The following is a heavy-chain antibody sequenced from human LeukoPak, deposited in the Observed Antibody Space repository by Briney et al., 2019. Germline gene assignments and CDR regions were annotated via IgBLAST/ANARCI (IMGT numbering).Heavy chain of an antibody. V-gene: IGHV4-59*01. CDR2: IFYSGST. CDR3: ARGKEGPDY. J-gene: IGHJ4*02. CDR1: GGSISGYY. Sequence: SETLSLTCTVSGGSISGYYWSWIRQPTGKGLEWIGYIFYSGSTNYNPSLKSRVTISVVTSKNQFSLRLSSVTAADTALYYCARGKEGPDYWGQGTLVTVSS.